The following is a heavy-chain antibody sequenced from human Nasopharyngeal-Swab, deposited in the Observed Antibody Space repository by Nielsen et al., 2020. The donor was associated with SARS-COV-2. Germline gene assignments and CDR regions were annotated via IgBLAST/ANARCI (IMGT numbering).Heavy chain of an antibody. Sequence: SLKISCAASGFTFDDYTMHWVRQAPGKGLEWVSGISWNSGSITYADSVKGRFTISRDNAKNFLYLQMNTLRVADTAVYYCARGFRRGSYYDNIGADSWGQGTLVTVSS. CDR3: ARGFRRGSYYDNIGADS. CDR1: GFTFDDYT. D-gene: IGHD3-22*01. CDR2: ISWNSGSI. V-gene: IGHV3-9*01. J-gene: IGHJ4*02.